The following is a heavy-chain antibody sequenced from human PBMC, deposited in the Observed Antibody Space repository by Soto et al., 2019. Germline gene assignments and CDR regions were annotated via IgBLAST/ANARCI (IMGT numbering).Heavy chain of an antibody. D-gene: IGHD1-1*01. J-gene: IGHJ5*02. CDR3: ARDLNEATRLSWFDP. CDR1: GGSISSYY. V-gene: IGHV4-59*01. CDR2: IYYSGST. Sequence: PSETLSLTCTVSGGSISSYYWSWIRQPPGKGLEWIGYIYYSGSTNYNPSLKSRVTISVDTSKNQFSLKLSSVTAADTAVYYCARDLNEATRLSWFDPWGQGTLVTVST.